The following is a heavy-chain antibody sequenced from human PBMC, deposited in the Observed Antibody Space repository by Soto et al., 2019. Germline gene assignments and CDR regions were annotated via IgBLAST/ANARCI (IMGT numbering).Heavy chain of an antibody. D-gene: IGHD6-19*01. V-gene: IGHV4-39*01. CDR2: IYYSGST. CDR3: ARPGGSGWFHYYYYGMDV. J-gene: IGHJ6*02. Sequence: QLQLQESGPGLVKPSETLSLTCTVSGGSISSSSYYWGWIRQPPGKGLEWIGSIYYSGSTYYNPSLKSRVTISVDTSKNQFSLKLSSVTAADTAVYYCARPGGSGWFHYYYYGMDVWGQGTTVTVSS. CDR1: GGSISSSSYY.